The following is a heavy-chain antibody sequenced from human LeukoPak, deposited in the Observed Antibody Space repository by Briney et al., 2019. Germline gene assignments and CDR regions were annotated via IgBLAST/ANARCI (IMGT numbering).Heavy chain of an antibody. CDR3: TTDAPIVVVPAAWGDAFDI. CDR2: IKSKTDGGTT. J-gene: IGHJ3*02. V-gene: IGHV3-15*01. D-gene: IGHD2-2*01. Sequence: GGSLRLSCAASGFTFSNAWMSWVRQAPGKGLDWVGRIKSKTDGGTTDYAAPVKGRFTISRDDSKNTLYLRMNSLKTEDTAVYYCTTDAPIVVVPAAWGDAFDIWGQGTMVTVSS. CDR1: GFTFSNAW.